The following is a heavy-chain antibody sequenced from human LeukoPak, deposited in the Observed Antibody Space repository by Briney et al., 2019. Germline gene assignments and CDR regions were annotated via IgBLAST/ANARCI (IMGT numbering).Heavy chain of an antibody. V-gene: IGHV1-8*01. CDR1: GYTFTSYD. CDR3: ARGYGSGSSYNWFDP. J-gene: IGHJ5*02. Sequence: GASVKVSCKASGYTFTSYDINWVRQATGQGLEWMGWMNPNSGNTNYAQKLQGRVTMTTDTSTSTAYMELRSLRSDDTAVYYCARGYGSGSSYNWFDPWGQGTLVTVSS. CDR2: MNPNSGNT. D-gene: IGHD3-10*01.